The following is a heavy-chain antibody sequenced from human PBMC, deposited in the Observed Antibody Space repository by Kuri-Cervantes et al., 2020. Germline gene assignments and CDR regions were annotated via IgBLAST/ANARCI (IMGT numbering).Heavy chain of an antibody. CDR1: GGSISSSSYY. D-gene: IGHD6-13*01. V-gene: IGHV4-39*07. J-gene: IGHJ3*02. CDR3: ARDLWGYSSSWYGSRSGAFDI. CDR2: IYYSGST. Sequence: GSLRLSCTVSGGSISSSSYYWGWIRQPPGKGLEWIGSIYYSGSTYYNPSLKSRVTISVDTSKNQFSLKLSSVTAADTAVYYCARDLWGYSSSWYGSRSGAFDIWDQGTMVTVSS.